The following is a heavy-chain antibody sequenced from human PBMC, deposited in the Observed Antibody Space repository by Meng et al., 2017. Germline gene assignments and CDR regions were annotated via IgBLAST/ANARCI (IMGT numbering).Heavy chain of an antibody. J-gene: IGHJ4*02. D-gene: IGHD1-26*01. Sequence: EVQLVESGGVVVQPGGSLRLSCVASGFTISTYWLHWARQAPGKGLVWVSRTSRDGSDTVYADSVKGRFTMSRDNAKNTLYLQMNSLRAEDTAVYYCAAAWELLPPGYWGQGTLVTVSS. V-gene: IGHV3-74*02. CDR1: GFTISTYW. CDR3: AAAWELLPPGY. CDR2: TSRDGSDT.